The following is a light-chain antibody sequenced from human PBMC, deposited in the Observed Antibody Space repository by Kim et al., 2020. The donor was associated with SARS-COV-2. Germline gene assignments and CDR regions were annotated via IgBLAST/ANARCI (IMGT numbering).Light chain of an antibody. J-gene: IGKJ2*01. CDR3: QHYVRFPYT. CDR1: QGIITY. V-gene: IGKV1-5*03. CDR2: LAS. Sequence: DIQMTQSPSTLSASVGDRVTITCRASQGIITYLAWYQQRPGKAPKLLIYLASTLESGVPPRFSGSGFGTEFTLTINSLQPDDFATYYCQHYVRFPYTFGQGTKLEI.